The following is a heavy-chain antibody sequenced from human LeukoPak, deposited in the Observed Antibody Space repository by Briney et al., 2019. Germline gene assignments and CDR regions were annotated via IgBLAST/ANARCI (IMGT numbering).Heavy chain of an antibody. J-gene: IGHJ3*01. CDR2: IYYSGST. V-gene: IGHV4-39*07. CDR3: AKPSNYYGSATDAFDF. CDR1: GGSISSSYSY. Sequence: PSETLSLTCTVSGGSISSSYSYWGWIRQPPGKGLEWIGNIYYSGSTYYNPSLKSRVTISVDTSKNHFSLKLNSVTAADTAVYYCAKPSNYYGSATDAFDFWGQGTMVTVSS. D-gene: IGHD3-10*01.